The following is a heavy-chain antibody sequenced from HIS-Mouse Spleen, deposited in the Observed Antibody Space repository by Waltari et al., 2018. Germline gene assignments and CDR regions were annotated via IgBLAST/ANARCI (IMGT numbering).Heavy chain of an antibody. CDR2: SSYDGSNK. J-gene: IGHJ2*01. CDR1: GFTFSSYG. CDR3: ARDRYWYFDL. V-gene: IGHV3-30*03. Sequence: QVQLVESGGGVVQPGRSLRLSCAASGFTFSSYGMYWVSQAPGEGLGCVVVSSYDGSNKSYVDSVEVRFTISRDNAKNSLYLQMNSLRAEDTAVYYCARDRYWYFDLWGRGTLVTVSS.